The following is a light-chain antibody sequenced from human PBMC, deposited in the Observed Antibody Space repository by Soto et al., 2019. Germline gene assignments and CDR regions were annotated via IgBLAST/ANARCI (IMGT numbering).Light chain of an antibody. V-gene: IGKV1-8*01. CDR1: QGISSY. Sequence: AIRMTQSPSSLSASTGDRVTITCRASQGISSYLAWYQQKPGKAPKLLIYAASTLQSGVPSRFSGSGSGTESTLTISSLQPDDFATYYCQQYNSYSNTFGQGTKVDIK. CDR3: QQYNSYSNT. CDR2: AAS. J-gene: IGKJ2*01.